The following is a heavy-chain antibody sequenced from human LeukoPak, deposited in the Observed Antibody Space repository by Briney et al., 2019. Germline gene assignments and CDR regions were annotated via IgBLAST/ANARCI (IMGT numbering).Heavy chain of an antibody. Sequence: ASVKGSCMASGYTFTGYYMYWVRQAPGQGLEWVGWINANNGETEYARKFQGRVTMTRDTSINSARMELKNLASDDTAVYYCARGGSSSWSSPHWYLDLWGRGTLVTVSS. J-gene: IGHJ2*01. D-gene: IGHD6-13*01. CDR1: GYTFTGYY. CDR2: INANNGET. V-gene: IGHV1-2*02. CDR3: ARGGSSSWSSPHWYLDL.